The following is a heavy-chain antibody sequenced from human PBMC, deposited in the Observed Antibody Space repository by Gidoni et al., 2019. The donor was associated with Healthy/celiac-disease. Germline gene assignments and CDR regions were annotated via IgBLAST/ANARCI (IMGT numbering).Heavy chain of an antibody. V-gene: IGHV3-23*01. D-gene: IGHD6-19*01. CDR3: AKGGYSGWSLDAFDI. CDR2: IIGSGGST. Sequence: EVQLLESGGGWVQPGGSLRLSCAASGFTFSSYAMSWVRQAPGKGLEGVYAIIGSGGSTYYADSVKGRFTISRENSKNTLYLKMNILRAEDTAVYYCAKGGYSGWSLDAFDIWGQGTMVTVSS. CDR1: GFTFSSYA. J-gene: IGHJ3*02.